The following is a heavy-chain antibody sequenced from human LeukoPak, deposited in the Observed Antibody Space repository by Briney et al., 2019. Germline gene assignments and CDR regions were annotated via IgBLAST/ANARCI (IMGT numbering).Heavy chain of an antibody. CDR3: VRDYYGMDV. CDR1: GFTLQNYA. CDR2: THGNGGNT. J-gene: IGHJ6*02. D-gene: IGHD3-10*01. V-gene: IGHV3-64D*06. Sequence: GGSLRLSCSASGFTLQNYAMYWVRQAPGKELEQVSLTHGNGGNTDYADSVKGRFIISRDYSKNTLYLQLTSLSVEDTAVYYCVRDYYGMDVWGQGTTVTVSS.